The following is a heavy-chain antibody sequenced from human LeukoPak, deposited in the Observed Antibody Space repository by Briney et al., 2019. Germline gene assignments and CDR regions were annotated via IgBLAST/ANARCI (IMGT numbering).Heavy chain of an antibody. CDR2: MHYNERT. V-gene: IGHV4-39*01. Sequence: SETLSLTCTVTGVSITTGSYYWGWLRQPPGRGLEWIGSMHYNERTYSNPSLKSRVTISVDTSRNQFSLNLSSVTAADTAVFYCASTYSDILTPSYYFDFWGRGTLVTVSS. CDR3: ASTYSDILTPSYYFDF. D-gene: IGHD3-9*01. CDR1: GVSITTGSYY. J-gene: IGHJ4*02.